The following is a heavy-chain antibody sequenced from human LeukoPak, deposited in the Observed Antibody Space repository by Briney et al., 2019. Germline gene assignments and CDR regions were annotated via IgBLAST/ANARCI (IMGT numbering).Heavy chain of an antibody. D-gene: IGHD6-6*01. CDR2: IKQDGSEK. V-gene: IGHV3-7*01. J-gene: IGHJ3*02. Sequence: GSLRLSCAASGFTFSSYWMSWVRPAPGKGLEWVANIKQDGSEKYYVDSVKGRFTISRDNAKNSLYLQMNSLRAEDTAVYYCARVGYSSSSIDIWGQGTMVTVSS. CDR3: ARVGYSSSSIDI. CDR1: GFTFSSYW.